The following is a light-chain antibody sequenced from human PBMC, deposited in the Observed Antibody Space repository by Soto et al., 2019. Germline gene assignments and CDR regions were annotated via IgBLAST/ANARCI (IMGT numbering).Light chain of an antibody. CDR1: QSISSY. CDR3: QQSNSTPRT. V-gene: IGKV1-39*01. CDR2: AAS. J-gene: IGKJ1*01. Sequence: DIQMTQSPSSLSASVGDRVTITCRASQSISSYLNWYQQKPGKAPKLLIFAASTLQSGVPSRFSGSGSAIDFTLTISSLQPEDFATYYCQQSNSTPRTFGQGTKVDIK.